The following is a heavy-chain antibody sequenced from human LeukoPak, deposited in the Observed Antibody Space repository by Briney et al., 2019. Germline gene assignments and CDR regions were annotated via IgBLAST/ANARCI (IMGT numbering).Heavy chain of an antibody. CDR1: GFTFSSYG. Sequence: HPGGSLRLSCAASGFTFSSYGMHWVRQAPGKGLEWVAFIRYDGSNKYYADSVKGRFTISRDNSKNTLYLQMNSLRAEDTAVYYCAKEKATISAFDYWGQGTLVTVSS. J-gene: IGHJ4*02. V-gene: IGHV3-30*02. CDR3: AKEKATISAFDY. CDR2: IRYDGSNK. D-gene: IGHD5-12*01.